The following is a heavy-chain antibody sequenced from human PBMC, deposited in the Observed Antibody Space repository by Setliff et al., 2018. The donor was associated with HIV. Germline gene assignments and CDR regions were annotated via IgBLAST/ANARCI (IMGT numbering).Heavy chain of an antibody. J-gene: IGHJ3*02. V-gene: IGHV1-46*01. Sequence: GASVKVSCKASGYTFTSYYIHWVRQAPGQGLEWMGVIHPSGGNTKYSQKFQGRVAMTRDTSTSTVYMELSSLRSEDTAVYYCASAGAWQRNALDIWGQGTMVTVSS. D-gene: IGHD5-12*01. CDR2: IHPSGGNT. CDR3: ASAGAWQRNALDI. CDR1: GYTFTSYY.